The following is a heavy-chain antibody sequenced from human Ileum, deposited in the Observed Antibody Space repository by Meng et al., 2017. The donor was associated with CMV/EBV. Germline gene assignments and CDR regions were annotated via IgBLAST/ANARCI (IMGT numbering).Heavy chain of an antibody. J-gene: IGHJ4*02. CDR2: LSSSSYI. CDR1: GFTFDSYS. CDR3: ARGHDFDY. V-gene: IGHV3-21*01. Sequence: GESLKISCAASGFTFDSYSMNWVRQAPGKGLEWVSSLSSSSYIYYADSVKGRFTISRDNAKSSLSLQLDSLPAEDTAVYYCARGHDFDYWGQGTLVTVSS.